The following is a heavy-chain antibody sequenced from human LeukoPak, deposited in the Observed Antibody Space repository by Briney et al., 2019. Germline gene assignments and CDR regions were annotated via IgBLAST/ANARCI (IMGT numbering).Heavy chain of an antibody. J-gene: IGHJ3*02. D-gene: IGHD3-22*01. CDR3: ARDPLHITMIGRAFDI. Sequence: GSLRLSCAASGFTFDDYGMNWVRQPPGKGLEWIGEIYHSGSTNYNPSLKSRVTISVDKSKNQFSLKLSSVTAADTAVYYCARDPLHITMIGRAFDIWGQGTMVTVSS. CDR1: GFTFDDYG. V-gene: IGHV4-4*02. CDR2: IYHSGST.